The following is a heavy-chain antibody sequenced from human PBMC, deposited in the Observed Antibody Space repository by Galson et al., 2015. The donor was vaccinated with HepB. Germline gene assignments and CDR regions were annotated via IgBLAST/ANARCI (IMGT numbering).Heavy chain of an antibody. CDR2: MFSGGRT. D-gene: IGHD1-26*01. J-gene: IGHJ4*02. CDR3: ARDLGLRATDF. V-gene: IGHV3-53*01. Sequence: SLRLSCAASGFNVSVIYMSWVRQAPGKGLEWVSLMFSGGRTFHADSVKGRFTMSRDNSRNTLYLQMNSLRAEDTAVYYCARDLGLRATDFWGQATLLTLSS. CDR1: GFNVSVIY.